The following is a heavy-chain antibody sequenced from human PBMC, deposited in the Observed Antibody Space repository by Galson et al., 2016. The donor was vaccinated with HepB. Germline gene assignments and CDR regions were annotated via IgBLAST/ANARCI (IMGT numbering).Heavy chain of an antibody. CDR3: ARDIRRGGTSRHSCFDP. V-gene: IGHV4-31*03. CDR2: IYNSGRT. CDR1: GGSISSGGYY. D-gene: IGHD1-26*01. Sequence: TLSLTCTVSGGSISSGGYYWSWIRQHPGKGLEWIGYIYNSGRTYYNPSLKRRVTISVDTSKNQFSLKLNSVTAADTAAYYCARDIRRGGTSRHSCFDPWGQGTLVTVSS. J-gene: IGHJ5*02.